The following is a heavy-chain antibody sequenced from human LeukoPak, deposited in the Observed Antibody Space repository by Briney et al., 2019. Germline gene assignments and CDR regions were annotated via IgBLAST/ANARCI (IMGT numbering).Heavy chain of an antibody. V-gene: IGHV4-34*01. CDR2: INHSGST. CDR1: GGSFSGYY. D-gene: IGHD3-3*01. Sequence: SETLSLTCAVYGGSFSGYYWSWIRQPPEKGLEWIGEINHSGSTNYNPSLKSRVTISVDTSKNQFSLKLSSVTAADTAVYYCARRYYDFWSGYYYYFDYWGQGTLVTVSS. J-gene: IGHJ4*02. CDR3: ARRYYDFWSGYYYYFDY.